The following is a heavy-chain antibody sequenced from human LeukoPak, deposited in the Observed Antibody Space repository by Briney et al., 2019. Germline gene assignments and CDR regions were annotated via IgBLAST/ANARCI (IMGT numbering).Heavy chain of an antibody. J-gene: IGHJ4*02. CDR1: GGVFTTYA. CDR2: IIPFLGTT. Sequence: SVKVSCKASGGVFTTYAISWVRQAPGQGLEWMGGIIPFLGTTNYAQKFQGRVTITADEPTRTAYMELTYLRSDDTVVYYCTIIPNVILFTHYFEYWGQGTLVTVSS. V-gene: IGHV1-69*13. D-gene: IGHD2-21*01. CDR3: TIIPNVILFTHYFEY.